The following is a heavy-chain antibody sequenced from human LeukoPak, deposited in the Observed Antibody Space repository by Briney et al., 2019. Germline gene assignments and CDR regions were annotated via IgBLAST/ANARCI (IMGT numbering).Heavy chain of an antibody. CDR3: ARRRYYDSSGYLE. CDR2: IYYSGRT. V-gene: IGHV4-39*01. CDR1: GDSVSRSDSY. Sequence: SETLSLTCTIFGDSVSRSDSYWDWIRQSPGKGLEWIGTIYYSGRTYYSPSLKSRVTLSVDTSNNQFSLTLSSVTAADTALYFCARRRYYDSSGYLEWGQGTLVTVSS. D-gene: IGHD3-22*01. J-gene: IGHJ1*01.